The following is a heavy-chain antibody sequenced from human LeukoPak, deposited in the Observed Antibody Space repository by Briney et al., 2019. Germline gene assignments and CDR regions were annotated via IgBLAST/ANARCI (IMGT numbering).Heavy chain of an antibody. J-gene: IGHJ4*02. D-gene: IGHD3-22*01. CDR3: ARESSGYFDY. CDR2: INWNGGNT. Sequence: GGSLRLSCAASGFIFDDHGMSWVRQAPGKGLEWVSGINWNGGNTGYVDSVKGRFTISRDNAKNSLHLQMNTLRDEDTALYYCARESSGYFDYWGQGTLVTVSS. V-gene: IGHV3-20*04. CDR1: GFIFDDHG.